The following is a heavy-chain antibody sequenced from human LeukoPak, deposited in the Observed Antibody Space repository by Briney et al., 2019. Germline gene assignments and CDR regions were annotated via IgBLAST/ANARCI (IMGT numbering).Heavy chain of an antibody. J-gene: IGHJ4*02. CDR1: GYTFTSHW. Sequence: HGESLKISCKGSGYTFTSHWIGWVRQMPGKGLELIGIIYPADSDTRYCPSFQGQVTISADKSINTAYLQWSSLKASDTAMYYCARQFTPDYWGQGTLVTVSS. V-gene: IGHV5-51*01. CDR3: ARQFTPDY. CDR2: IYPADSDT.